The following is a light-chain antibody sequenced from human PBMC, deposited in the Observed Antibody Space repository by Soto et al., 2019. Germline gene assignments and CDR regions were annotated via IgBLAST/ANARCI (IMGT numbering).Light chain of an antibody. CDR2: DAS. CDR3: PHCTRHPIT. J-gene: IGKJ5*01. Sequence: DIQVSQSPSTLSASVGDRFTITCRASQSISSWLAWYQQKPGKAPKLLIYDASSLESGVPSRFSGSGSGTEFTLTISSLQPDDSATYYSPHCTRHPITFGQGTRL. V-gene: IGKV1-5*01. CDR1: QSISSW.